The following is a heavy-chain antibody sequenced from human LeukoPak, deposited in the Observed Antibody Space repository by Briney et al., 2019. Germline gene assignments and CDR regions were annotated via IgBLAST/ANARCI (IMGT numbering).Heavy chain of an antibody. V-gene: IGHV4-39*01. J-gene: IGHJ3*02. CDR1: GGSISSTSYY. CDR2: IYYSEST. D-gene: IGHD5-18*01. Sequence: SETLSLTCSVSGGSISSTSYYWGWIRQPPGKGLEWIGSIYYSESTYYSPSLKSRVTISVDTSKNQFSLKLSSVTAADTAVYYCARARFGYSYGYTAFDIWGQGTMVTVSS. CDR3: ARARFGYSYGYTAFDI.